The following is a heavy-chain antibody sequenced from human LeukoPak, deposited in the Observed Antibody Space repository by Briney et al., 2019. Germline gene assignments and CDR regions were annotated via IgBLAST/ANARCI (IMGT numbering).Heavy chain of an antibody. V-gene: IGHV3-48*04. CDR3: ASNDY. Sequence: GGSLRLSCVASGFTFSSYSMSWVRQAPGKGLEWVSYISSTSNTIYYADSVKGRFTISRDNAKNTLYLQMNSLRAEDTAVYYCASNDYWGQGTLVTVSS. J-gene: IGHJ4*02. CDR1: GFTFSSYS. CDR2: ISSTSNTI.